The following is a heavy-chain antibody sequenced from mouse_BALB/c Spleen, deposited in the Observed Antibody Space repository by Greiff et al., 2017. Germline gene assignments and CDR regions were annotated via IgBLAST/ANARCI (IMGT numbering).Heavy chain of an antibody. D-gene: IGHD1-1*01. J-gene: IGHJ4*01. Sequence: QVHVKQSGAELARPGASVKMSCKASGYTFTSYTMHWVKQRPGQGLEWIGYINPSSGYTNYNQKFKDKATLTADKSSSTAYMQLSSLTSEDSAVYYCARSYYGSSYAMDYWGQGTSVTVSS. V-gene: IGHV1-4*01. CDR2: INPSSGYT. CDR1: GYTFTSYT. CDR3: ARSYYGSSYAMDY.